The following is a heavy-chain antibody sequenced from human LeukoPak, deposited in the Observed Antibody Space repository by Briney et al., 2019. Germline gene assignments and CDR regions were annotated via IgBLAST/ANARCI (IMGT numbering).Heavy chain of an antibody. CDR3: ARDLSGYDSDYFDY. CDR2: ISSSSSYI. D-gene: IGHD5-12*01. CDR1: GFTFSSYS. J-gene: IGHJ4*02. V-gene: IGHV3-21*01. Sequence: GGSLRLSCAASGFTFSSYSMNWVRQAPGKGLEWVSSISSSSSYIYYADSVKGRFTISRDNAKNSLYLQMNSLRAEDTAVYYCARDLSGYDSDYFDYWGQGTLVTVSS.